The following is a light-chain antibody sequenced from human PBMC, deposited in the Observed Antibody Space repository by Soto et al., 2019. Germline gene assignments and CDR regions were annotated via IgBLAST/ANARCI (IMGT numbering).Light chain of an antibody. V-gene: IGKV3-20*01. J-gene: IGKJ2*01. CDR2: GSS. Sequence: EVVLTQSPGTLSLSPGERATLSCRASQSVSNNYLAWYQQKPGQAPKLLIFGSSDRATGIADRFSGSGSGTDFTLTITSLEPEDVAVYYCQQYGSSPPYTFGQGTKLAIK. CDR1: QSVSNNY. CDR3: QQYGSSPPYT.